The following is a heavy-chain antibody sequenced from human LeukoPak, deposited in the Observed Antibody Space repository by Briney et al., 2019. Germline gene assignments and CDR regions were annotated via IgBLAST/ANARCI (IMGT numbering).Heavy chain of an antibody. V-gene: IGHV3-48*01. CDR1: GFTFSNYN. D-gene: IGHD3-22*01. CDR3: ARNPPEGGYFAS. Sequence: GESLRLSCADSGFTFSNYNMNWVRQAPGKGLEWVSYISSSGSKIFYADSVKGRLTISRDNAKNSLYLQMNSLRAEDTAVYYCARNPPEGGYFASWGQGTLVTVSS. CDR2: ISSSGSKI. J-gene: IGHJ4*02.